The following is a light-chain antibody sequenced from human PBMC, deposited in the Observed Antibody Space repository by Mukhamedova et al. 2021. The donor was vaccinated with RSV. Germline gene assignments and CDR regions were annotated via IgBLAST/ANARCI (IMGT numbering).Light chain of an antibody. CDR1: QGISKS. Sequence: ASQGISKSLAWFQQKPGKAPKSLIFAASTLQSGVPSRFSGSESGADFTLTISSLQPEDSATHYCLQSTTVPLTFGPGTKVDIK. V-gene: IGKV1-16*01. CDR2: AAS. CDR3: LQSTTVPLT. J-gene: IGKJ3*01.